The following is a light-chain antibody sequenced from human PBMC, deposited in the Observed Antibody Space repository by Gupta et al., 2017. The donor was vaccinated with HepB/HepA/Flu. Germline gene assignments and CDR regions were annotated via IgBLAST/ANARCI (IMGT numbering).Light chain of an antibody. J-gene: IGLJ2*01. Sequence: HSALTQPASVSGFPGQSITISCTGTSSDFGDFNHVYWYQQNPGKAPKLLISEVSNRPSMISNRFSGSKSGKTASLTISGLQTEDEADYYCSSFTYTTALVVFGGGTKVTVL. CDR1: SSDFGDFNH. CDR2: EVS. CDR3: SSFTYTTALVV. V-gene: IGLV2-14*01.